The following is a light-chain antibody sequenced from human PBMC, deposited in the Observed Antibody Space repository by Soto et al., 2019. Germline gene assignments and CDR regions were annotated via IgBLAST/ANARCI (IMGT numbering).Light chain of an antibody. CDR2: DAS. Sequence: DIQMTQSPSTLSASVGDRVTITCRASQSISSWLAWYQQKTGKAPTLLIYDASSLESGVPSRFSGSGSGTEFTLTISSRQPDDFATYYCQQYNSYPDTFGQGTKLEIK. J-gene: IGKJ2*01. CDR1: QSISSW. V-gene: IGKV1-5*01. CDR3: QQYNSYPDT.